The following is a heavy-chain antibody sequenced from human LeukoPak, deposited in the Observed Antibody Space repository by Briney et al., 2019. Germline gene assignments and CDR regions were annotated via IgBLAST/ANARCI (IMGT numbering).Heavy chain of an antibody. CDR2: ISSGM. V-gene: IGHV3-11*01. CDR1: GFTFNDYN. Sequence: GGSLRLSCAASGFTFNDYNMGWIRQAPGKGLEWVAYISSGMYYADSVKGRFTISRDNAKNSLYLQMNSLRADDTAVYYCARRIWGADSQSHTFDIWGQGTMVTVPS. D-gene: IGHD3-16*01. CDR3: ARRIWGADSQSHTFDI. J-gene: IGHJ3*02.